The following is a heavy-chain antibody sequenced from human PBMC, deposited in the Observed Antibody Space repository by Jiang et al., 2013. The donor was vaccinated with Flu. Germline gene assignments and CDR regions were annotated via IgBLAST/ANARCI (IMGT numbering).Heavy chain of an antibody. Sequence: GLVKPSQTLSLTCTVSGGSISSGGYYWSWIRQHPGKGLEWIGYIYYSGSTYYNPSLKSRVTISVDTSKNQFSLKLSSVTAADTAVYYCARKPHSSSWWFDYWGQGTLVTVSS. J-gene: IGHJ4*02. D-gene: IGHD6-13*01. CDR1: GGSISSGGYY. V-gene: IGHV4-31*03. CDR3: ARKPHSSSWWFDY. CDR2: IYYSGST.